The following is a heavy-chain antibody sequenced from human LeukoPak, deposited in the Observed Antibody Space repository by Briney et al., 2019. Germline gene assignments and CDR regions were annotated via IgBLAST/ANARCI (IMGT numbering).Heavy chain of an antibody. CDR2: IVVGSGNT. CDR1: GFTFTSSA. D-gene: IGHD2-8*01. J-gene: IGHJ5*02. Sequence: SVKVSCKASGFTFTSSAMQWVRQARGQRLEWIGWIVVGSGNTNYAQKFQERVTITRDMSTSTAYMELSSLRSEDTAVYYCAVAPDCTNGVCSPRWFDPWGQGTLVTVSS. CDR3: AVAPDCTNGVCSPRWFDP. V-gene: IGHV1-58*02.